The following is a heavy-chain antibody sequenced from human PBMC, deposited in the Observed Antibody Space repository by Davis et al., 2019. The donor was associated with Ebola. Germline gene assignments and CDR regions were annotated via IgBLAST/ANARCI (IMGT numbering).Heavy chain of an antibody. D-gene: IGHD6-19*01. Sequence: GESLKISCTASGFPFSTYAMSWVCQAPGKGLEWVSGISSSGDSTYYADSVKDRFTISRDNSKNTLYLQMNSLRAEDTAVYYCAKGWGSSGWYYFDYWGQGTLVTVSS. V-gene: IGHV3-23*01. CDR2: ISSSGDST. CDR3: AKGWGSSGWYYFDY. CDR1: GFPFSTYA. J-gene: IGHJ4*02.